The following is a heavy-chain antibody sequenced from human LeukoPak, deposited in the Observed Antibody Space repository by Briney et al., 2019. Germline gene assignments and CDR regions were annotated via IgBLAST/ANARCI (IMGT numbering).Heavy chain of an antibody. CDR1: GFTFSSYA. V-gene: IGHV3-23*01. CDR3: AKDEHYYGSGTFDY. CDR2: ISGSGGST. Sequence: GGSLRLSCAASGFTFSSYAMSWVRQAPGKGLEWVSAISGSGGSTYYADSVKGRFTISRDNSKNTLYLQMNSLRAEDMAVYYCAKDEHYYGSGTFDYWGQGTLVTVSS. J-gene: IGHJ4*02. D-gene: IGHD3-10*01.